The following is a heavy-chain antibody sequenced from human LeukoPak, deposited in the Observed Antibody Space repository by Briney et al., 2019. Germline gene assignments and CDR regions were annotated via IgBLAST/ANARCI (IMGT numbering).Heavy chain of an antibody. J-gene: IGHJ4*02. Sequence: PGGSLRLSCAASGFTFSAYWMHWVRQAPGKGLVWVSRVKYDGSTTTYADSVKGRFTISRDNAKNILYLQMNSLRVEDTAVYYCAPGVGASLIWGQGALVTVSS. CDR3: APGVGASLI. CDR2: VKYDGSTT. CDR1: GFTFSAYW. V-gene: IGHV3-74*01. D-gene: IGHD1-26*01.